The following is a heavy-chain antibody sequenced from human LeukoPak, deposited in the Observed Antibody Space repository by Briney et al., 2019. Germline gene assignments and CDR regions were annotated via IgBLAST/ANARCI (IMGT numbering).Heavy chain of an antibody. CDR3: ASSPYRRRYFDY. D-gene: IGHD3-9*01. V-gene: IGHV3-7*03. CDR1: GFSFSSFW. Sequence: RGSLRLSCAASGFSFSSFWMSWVRQAPGKGLEWVANIKYDGREKFYVDSVKGRFTISRDNAKNSLYLQMDSLRAEDTAVYYCASSPYRRRYFDYWGPGTLVTVSS. CDR2: IKYDGREK. J-gene: IGHJ4*02.